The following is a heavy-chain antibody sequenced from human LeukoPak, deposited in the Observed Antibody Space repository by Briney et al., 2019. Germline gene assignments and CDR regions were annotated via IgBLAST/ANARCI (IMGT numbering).Heavy chain of an antibody. CDR1: GFTFTSSA. J-gene: IGHJ3*01. V-gene: IGHV1-58*01. D-gene: IGHD3-22*01. CDR2: IVVGSGNT. CDR3: AAEAAYYYDSRDAFDV. Sequence: SVKVSCKASGFTFTSSAVQWVRPARGQRLEWIGWIVVGSGNTNYAQKFQERVTITRDMSTSLVYMELSSLRSEDTAVYYCAAEAAYYYDSRDAFDVWGHGTMVTVSS.